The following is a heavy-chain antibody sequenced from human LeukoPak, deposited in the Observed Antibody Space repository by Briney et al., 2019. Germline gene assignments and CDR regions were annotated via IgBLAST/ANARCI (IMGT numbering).Heavy chain of an antibody. CDR1: GGSISTYY. Sequence: SETLSLTCTVSGGSISTYYWSWIRQPPGKGLEWIGYIYYSGNTNCNPSLKSRVTISIDTSKDQFSLKLSSVTAADTAVYYCARSRAARLDYWGQGTLVTVSS. CDR2: IYYSGNT. J-gene: IGHJ4*02. CDR3: ARSRAARLDY. D-gene: IGHD6-6*01. V-gene: IGHV4-59*08.